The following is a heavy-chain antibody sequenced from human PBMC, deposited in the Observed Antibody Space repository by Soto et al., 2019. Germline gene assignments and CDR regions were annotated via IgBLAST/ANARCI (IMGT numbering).Heavy chain of an antibody. CDR1: GFTFRSHA. J-gene: IGHJ4*02. Sequence: EVQLLESGGGLVQPGGSPRLSCVGSGFTFRSHALTWVRQSPGKGLEWVAGISGTGGTTYYGDSMRGRFTISRDNSKETLNLQMDSLRPEDTAIYFCARAPMERYFDWYFDHWGQGSLVIVTS. V-gene: IGHV3-23*01. CDR3: ARAPMERYFDWYFDH. CDR2: ISGTGGTT. D-gene: IGHD3-9*01.